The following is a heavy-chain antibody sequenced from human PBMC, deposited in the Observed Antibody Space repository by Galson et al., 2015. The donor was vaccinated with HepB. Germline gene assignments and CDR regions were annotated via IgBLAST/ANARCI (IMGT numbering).Heavy chain of an antibody. Sequence: SAKVSCKASGYTFTRYAISWVRQTPGQGLECLGWISAYNGNTDYARQLQGRATMTTDTSPSTAYMEVRSLRSDDTAVDYCARLGKRGIGKVGTTAMLFDPGGQGSLVTVSS. CDR1: GYTFTRYA. CDR2: ISAYNGNT. CDR3: ARLGKRGIGKVGTTAMLFDP. J-gene: IGHJ5*02. V-gene: IGHV1-18*01. D-gene: IGHD1-26*01.